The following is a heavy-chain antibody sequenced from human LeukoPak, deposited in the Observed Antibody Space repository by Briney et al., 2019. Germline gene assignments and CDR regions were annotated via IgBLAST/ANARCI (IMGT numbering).Heavy chain of an antibody. CDR1: GGSISSSSYY. D-gene: IGHD6-19*01. Sequence: SETLSLTCTVSGGSISSSSYYWGWIRQPPGKGLEWIGSIYYSGSTCYNPSLKSRVTISVDTSKNQFSLKLSSVTAADTAVYYCARQESGWAATHWFDPWGQGTLVTVPS. CDR2: IYYSGST. V-gene: IGHV4-39*01. CDR3: ARQESGWAATHWFDP. J-gene: IGHJ5*02.